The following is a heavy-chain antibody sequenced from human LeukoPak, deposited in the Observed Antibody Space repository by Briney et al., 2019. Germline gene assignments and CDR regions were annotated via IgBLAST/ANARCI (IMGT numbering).Heavy chain of an antibody. CDR2: IKQDGSEK. CDR3: ARERIDFYYDSSGYSH. D-gene: IGHD3-22*01. J-gene: IGHJ4*02. Sequence: PGGSLRLSCAASGFTFSSYWMSWVRQAPGKGLEWVANIKQDGSEKYYVDSVKGRFTISRDNAKNSLYLQMNSLRAEDTAVYYCARERIDFYYDSSGYSHWGQGTLVTVSS. V-gene: IGHV3-7*01. CDR1: GFTFSSYW.